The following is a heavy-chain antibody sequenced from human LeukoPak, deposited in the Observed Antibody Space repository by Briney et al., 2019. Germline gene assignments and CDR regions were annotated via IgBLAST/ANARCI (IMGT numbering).Heavy chain of an antibody. J-gene: IGHJ5*02. CDR1: GYTFTGYY. V-gene: IGHV1-2*02. D-gene: IGHD1-1*01. CDR2: INPNSGGT. Sequence: ASVKVSCKASGYTFTGYYMHWVRQAPGQGLEWMGWINPNSGGTNYAQKFQGRVTMTRDTSISTAYMELSRLRSDDTAVYYCAKKFTPYKEERDTSYDPWGQGTLVTVSS. CDR3: AKKFTPYKEERDTSYDP.